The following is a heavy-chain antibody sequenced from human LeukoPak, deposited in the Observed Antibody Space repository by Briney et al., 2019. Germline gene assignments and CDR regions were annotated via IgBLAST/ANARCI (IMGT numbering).Heavy chain of an antibody. CDR1: GYNFGIFG. D-gene: IGHD2-15*01. V-gene: IGHV1-18*01. Sequence: ASVKVSCKASGYNFGIFGNSWVRQAPGQGLEWMGWISAGNGNTNYAQNLQGRVTMTTDTSTSTAYMELRSLRSDDTAVYYCARVGVVVLAAWFDPWGQGTLVTVSS. J-gene: IGHJ5*02. CDR3: ARVGVVVLAAWFDP. CDR2: ISAGNGNT.